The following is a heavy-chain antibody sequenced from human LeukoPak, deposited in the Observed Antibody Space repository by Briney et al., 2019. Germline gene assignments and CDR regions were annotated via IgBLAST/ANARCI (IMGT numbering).Heavy chain of an antibody. CDR3: ARDGGDEILDY. CDR1: GGPIISYY. D-gene: IGHD4-17*01. CDR2: IYNSGST. Sequence: PETLSLTGLFSGGPIISYYWGWIRQPPGRGLEWIGYIYNSGSTNYNPSLKSRANTSLKRPVTISLDTSKNQFSLKLSSVTAADTPVYYCARDGGDEILDYWGQGTLVTVSS. V-gene: IGHV4-59*01. J-gene: IGHJ4*02.